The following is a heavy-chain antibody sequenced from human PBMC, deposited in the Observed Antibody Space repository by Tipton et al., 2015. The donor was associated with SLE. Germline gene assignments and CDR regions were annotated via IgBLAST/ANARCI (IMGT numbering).Heavy chain of an antibody. D-gene: IGHD3-10*02. Sequence: TLSLTCTVSGGSINNYCWTWIRQPAGRRLEWIGRIFASGSINFNSSFKSRVTMSVDTSKKQFSLKLTSVTAADTAVYYCARDSADVAGAMDVWGKGTTITVSS. CDR3: ARDSADVAGAMDV. J-gene: IGHJ6*04. CDR2: IFASGSI. CDR1: GGSINNYC. V-gene: IGHV4-4*07.